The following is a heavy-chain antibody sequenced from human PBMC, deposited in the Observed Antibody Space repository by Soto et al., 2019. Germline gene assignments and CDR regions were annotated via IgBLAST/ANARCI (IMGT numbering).Heavy chain of an antibody. CDR2: ISSSSSHT. D-gene: IGHD2-21*01. J-gene: IGHJ5*01. V-gene: IGHV3-21*01. CDR3: VPDAVVIGGNGS. Sequence: EVQLVESGGGLVKPGGSLRLSCAASGFTFSTYSMNWVRKTPGKGLEWVSSISSSSSHTKYADSVKDRFTVSRNNDKNSLYLQKNSQSDKDTAVYYCVPDAVVIGGNGSWGHGTLVTVSS. CDR1: GFTFSTYS.